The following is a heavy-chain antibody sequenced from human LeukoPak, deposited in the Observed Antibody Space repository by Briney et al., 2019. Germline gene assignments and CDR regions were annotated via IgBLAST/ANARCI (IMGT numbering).Heavy chain of an antibody. Sequence: SVKVSCKASGGTFSSYAISWVRQAPGQGLEWMGGIIPIFGTANYAQKFQGRVTITADESTSTAYMELSSLRSEDTAVYYCAREQGGYYDSNYYYYYYMDVWGKGTTVTISS. V-gene: IGHV1-69*01. J-gene: IGHJ6*03. CDR3: AREQGGYYDSNYYYYYYMDV. D-gene: IGHD3-22*01. CDR2: IIPIFGTA. CDR1: GGTFSSYA.